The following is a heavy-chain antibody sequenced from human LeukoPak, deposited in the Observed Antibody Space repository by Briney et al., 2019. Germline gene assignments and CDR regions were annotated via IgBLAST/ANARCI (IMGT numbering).Heavy chain of an antibody. CDR1: GFPFSSYA. CDR2: ISGSGGSA. Sequence: GGSLRLSCAASGFPFSSYAMSWVRQAPGKGLEWVSAISGSGGSAYYADSVKGRFTISRDNSKNTLYLQMNSLRAEDTAVYYCAKDGVVPAAIRGLDAFDIWGQGTMVTVSS. V-gene: IGHV3-23*01. CDR3: AKDGVVPAAIRGLDAFDI. D-gene: IGHD2-2*02. J-gene: IGHJ3*02.